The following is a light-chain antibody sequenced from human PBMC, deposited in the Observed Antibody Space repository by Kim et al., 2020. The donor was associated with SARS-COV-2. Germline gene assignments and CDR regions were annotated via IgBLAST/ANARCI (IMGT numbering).Light chain of an antibody. CDR2: DAS. J-gene: IGKJ4*01. Sequence: LARGERATLSCRASQSVYSYLAWYQHKRGQAPRLLIYDASNRATDIPARFSGSGSGTDFTLTISSLEAEDFAVYYCQQRRNWPPTFGGGTKVDIK. V-gene: IGKV3-11*01. CDR3: QQRRNWPPT. CDR1: QSVYSY.